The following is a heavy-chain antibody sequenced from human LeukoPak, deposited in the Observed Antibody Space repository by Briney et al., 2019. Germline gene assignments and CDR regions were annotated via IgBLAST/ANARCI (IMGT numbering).Heavy chain of an antibody. CDR2: IRSNTNNYAT. D-gene: IGHD4-17*01. CDR3: TSSYRDYVAVMWF. Sequence: GGSLRLSCAASGFTFSGSAVHWVRQASGKGLEWVGDIRSNTNNYATAYAASVKGRFTISRDDSKNTAYLQMNSLETGDTAVYDCTSSYRDYVAVMWFWGQGTLVTVSS. J-gene: IGHJ4*02. V-gene: IGHV3-73*01. CDR1: GFTFSGSA.